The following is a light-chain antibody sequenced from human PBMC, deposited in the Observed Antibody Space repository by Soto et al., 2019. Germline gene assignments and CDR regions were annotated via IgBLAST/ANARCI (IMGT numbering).Light chain of an antibody. J-gene: IGKJ1*01. CDR3: QQYNDWPPERT. Sequence: EVVMTQSPVTLSVSPGERATLSCRASQSIGTNLVWYQQKPGQAPRLLIYGASTRATGVPARFSGSGSGTEFTLTISSLQSEDFAVYYCQQYNDWPPERTFGQGTKVDIK. CDR1: QSIGTN. CDR2: GAS. V-gene: IGKV3-15*01.